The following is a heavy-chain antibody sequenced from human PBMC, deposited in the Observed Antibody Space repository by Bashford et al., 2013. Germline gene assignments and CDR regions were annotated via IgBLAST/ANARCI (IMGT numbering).Heavy chain of an antibody. CDR1: GYTFTSYY. V-gene: IGHV1-46*01. J-gene: IGHJ6*02. Sequence: ASVKVSCKASGYTFTSYYMHWVRQAPGQGLEWMGIINPSGGSTSYAQKFQGRVTMTRDTSTSTVYMELSSLRSEDTAVYYCARGPSTGFAYYYYGMDVWGQGTTVTVSS. D-gene: IGHD4-17*01. CDR3: ARGPSTGFAYYYYGMDV. CDR2: INPSGGST.